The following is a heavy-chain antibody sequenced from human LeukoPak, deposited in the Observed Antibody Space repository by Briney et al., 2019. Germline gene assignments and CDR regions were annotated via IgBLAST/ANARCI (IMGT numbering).Heavy chain of an antibody. V-gene: IGHV4-39*01. CDR2: IYYSGST. CDR3: ARGTYYYDQPDDP. D-gene: IGHD3-22*01. J-gene: IGHJ5*02. Sequence: GSLRLSCAASGFTFSSYWMSWVRQAPGKGLEWIGSIYYSGSTYYNPSLKSRVTISVDTSKNQFSLKLSSVTAADTAVYYCARGTYYYDQPDDPWGQGTLVTVSS. CDR1: GFTFSSYW.